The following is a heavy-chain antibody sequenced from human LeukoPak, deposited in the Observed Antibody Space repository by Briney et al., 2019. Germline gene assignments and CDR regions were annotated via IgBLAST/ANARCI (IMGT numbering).Heavy chain of an antibody. CDR3: ARSTVVVVAATPGRAYYGMDV. J-gene: IGHJ6*02. D-gene: IGHD2-15*01. CDR2: ISAYNGNT. CDR1: GYTFTGYY. Sequence: ASVKVSCKASGYTFTGYYMHWVRQAPGRGLEWMGWISAYNGNTNYAQKLQGRVTMTTDTSTSTAYMELRSLRSDDTAVYYCARSTVVVVAATPGRAYYGMDVWGQGTTVTVSS. V-gene: IGHV1-18*04.